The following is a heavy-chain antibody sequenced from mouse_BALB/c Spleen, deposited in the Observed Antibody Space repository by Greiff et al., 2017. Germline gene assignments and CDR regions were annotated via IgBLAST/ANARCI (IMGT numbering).Heavy chain of an antibody. Sequence: DVKLVESGGGLVQPGGSLKLSCAASGFTFSSYGMSWVRQTPDKRLELVATINSNGGSTYYPDSVKGRFTISRDNAKNTLYLQMSSLKSEDTAMYYCAREPAYYGNYEAMDYWGQGTSVTVSS. J-gene: IGHJ4*01. D-gene: IGHD2-10*01. CDR3: AREPAYYGNYEAMDY. V-gene: IGHV5-6-3*01. CDR1: GFTFSSYG. CDR2: INSNGGST.